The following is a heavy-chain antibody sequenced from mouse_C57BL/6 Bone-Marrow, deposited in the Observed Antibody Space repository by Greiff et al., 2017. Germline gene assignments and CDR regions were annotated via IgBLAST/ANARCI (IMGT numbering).Heavy chain of an antibody. CDR1: GFSLTSYA. V-gene: IGHV2-9-1*01. J-gene: IGHJ4*01. CDR3: AIYYGSSPFYYAMDY. D-gene: IGHD1-1*01. CDR2: IWTGGGT. Sequence: VKLVESGPGLVAPSQSLSITCTVSGFSLTSYAISWVRQPPGKGLEWLGVIWTGGGTNYNSALKSRLSISKDNSKSQVFLKMNSLQTDDTARYYCAIYYGSSPFYYAMDYWGQGTSVTVSS.